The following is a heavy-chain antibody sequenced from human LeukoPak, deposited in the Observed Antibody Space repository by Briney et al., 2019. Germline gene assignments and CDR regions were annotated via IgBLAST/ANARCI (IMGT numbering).Heavy chain of an antibody. CDR3: ARVKDYGDYGFDY. CDR1: GFTVSSNY. V-gene: IGHV3-53*01. D-gene: IGHD4-17*01. Sequence: PGGSLRLSCAASGFTVSSNYMSWVRQAPGKGLEWVSVIYSGGSTYYADSVKGRFTISRDNSKNTLYLQMNSLRAEHTAVYYCARVKDYGDYGFDYWGQGTLVTVSS. J-gene: IGHJ4*02. CDR2: IYSGGST.